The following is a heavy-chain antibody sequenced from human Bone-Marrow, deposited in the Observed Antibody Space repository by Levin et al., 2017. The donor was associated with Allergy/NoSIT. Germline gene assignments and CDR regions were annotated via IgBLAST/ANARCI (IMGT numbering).Heavy chain of an antibody. CDR1: GYPFSTYH. CDR2: VNPNSGDT. Sequence: ASVKVSCKASGYPFSTYHFYWVRQATGQGLEWMGWVNPNSGDTYYPQTFQDRVIMTTETSTNTAYIELSGLTSGDTAVYYCARGGRGAGLLDAWGQGTLVTVSS. D-gene: IGHD3-10*01. V-gene: IGHV1-8*01. CDR3: ARGGRGAGLLDA. J-gene: IGHJ5*02.